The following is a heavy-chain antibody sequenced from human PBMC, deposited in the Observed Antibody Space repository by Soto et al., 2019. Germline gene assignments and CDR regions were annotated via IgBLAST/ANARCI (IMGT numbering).Heavy chain of an antibody. CDR2: INPNSGGT. CDR3: ARDRYDFWSGFGGFGY. Sequence: RASVKVSCKASGYTFTGYYMHWVRQAPGQGLEWMGWINPNSGGTNYAQKFQGRVTMTRDTSISTAYMELSRLRSDDTAVYYCARDRYDFWSGFGGFGYWGQGTLVTVSS. V-gene: IGHV1-2*02. CDR1: GYTFTGYY. D-gene: IGHD3-3*01. J-gene: IGHJ4*02.